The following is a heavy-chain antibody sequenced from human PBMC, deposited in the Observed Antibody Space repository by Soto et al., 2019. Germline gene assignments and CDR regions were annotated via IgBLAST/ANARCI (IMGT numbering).Heavy chain of an antibody. V-gene: IGHV1-18*01. J-gene: IGHJ4*01. CDR2: ISAYNGNT. CDR1: GYTFTSYG. D-gene: IGHD3-9*01. CDR3: ARDTYYDILTRYSQGPPFDY. Sequence: ASVKVSCKASGYTFTSYGISWVRQAPGQGLEWMGWISAYNGNTNYAQKLQGRVTMTTDTSTSTAYMELRSLRSDDTAVYYCARDTYYDILTRYSQGPPFDYWGHGTLVTVSS.